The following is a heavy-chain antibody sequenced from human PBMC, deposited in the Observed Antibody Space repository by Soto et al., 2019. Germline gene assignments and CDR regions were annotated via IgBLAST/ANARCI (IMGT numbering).Heavy chain of an antibody. V-gene: IGHV4-34*01. CDR2: INHSGST. CDR3: ARIWDSSGWYYFDY. D-gene: IGHD6-19*01. Sequence: QVQLQQWGAGLLKPSETLSLTCAVYGGSFSGYYWSWIRQPPGKGLEWIGEINHSGSTNYNPSLKSLVTISVDTSKYQFSLKLSSVTAADTAVYYCARIWDSSGWYYFDYWGQGTRVTVSS. J-gene: IGHJ4*02. CDR1: GGSFSGYY.